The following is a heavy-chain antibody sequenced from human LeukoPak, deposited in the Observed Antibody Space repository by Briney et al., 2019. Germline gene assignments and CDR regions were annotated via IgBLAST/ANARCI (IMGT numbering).Heavy chain of an antibody. Sequence: SETLSLTCTVSGGSINSYYWSWIRQPPGKALEWIGYISYTGGETNYNPSLKSRLTISIDTSKNQFSLMLTSVTAADTAVYYCARQPGATAAFDIWAQGTMVTVSS. V-gene: IGHV4-59*08. CDR3: ARQPGATAAFDI. CDR1: GGSINSYY. D-gene: IGHD5-18*01. J-gene: IGHJ3*02. CDR2: ISYTGGET.